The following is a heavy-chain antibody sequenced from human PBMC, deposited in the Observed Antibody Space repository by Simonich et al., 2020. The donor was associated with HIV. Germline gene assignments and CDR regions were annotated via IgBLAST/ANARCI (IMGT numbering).Heavy chain of an antibody. CDR1: GFTFSSYS. V-gene: IGHV3-21*01. CDR2: ISNRNSYI. J-gene: IGHJ4*02. D-gene: IGHD2-2*01. Sequence: EVQLVESGGGLVKPGGSLRLSCAASGFTFSSYSMNWVRQAPGKGLEWVASISNRNSYIYYADSVKGRFTISRDNAKNSLYLQMNSLRAEDTAVYYCARDGRKGSSTSCSDYWGQGTLVTVSS. CDR3: ARDGRKGSSTSCSDY.